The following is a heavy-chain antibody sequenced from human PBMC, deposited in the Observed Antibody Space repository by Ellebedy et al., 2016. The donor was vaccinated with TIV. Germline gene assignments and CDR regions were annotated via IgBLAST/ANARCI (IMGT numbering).Heavy chain of an antibody. J-gene: IGHJ4*02. V-gene: IGHV3-23*01. Sequence: GESLKISCAASGFTFGCCAMSWVRQAPGKGLEWVSVIRNGGDTPYADSVKGRFTISRDNSKNTLYLQMNSLRADDTAMYYCAKLGGVLSWYADYWGLGTLVTVSP. CDR1: GFTFGCCA. CDR3: AKLGGVLSWYADY. CDR2: IRNGGDT. D-gene: IGHD6-13*01.